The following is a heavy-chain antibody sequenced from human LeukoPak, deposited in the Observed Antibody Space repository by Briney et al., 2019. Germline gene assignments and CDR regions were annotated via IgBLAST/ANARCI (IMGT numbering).Heavy chain of an antibody. CDR1: GGSFSGYY. CDR2: NSGNT. V-gene: IGHV4-59*08. J-gene: IGHJ3*02. D-gene: IGHD1-26*01. Sequence: PSETLSLTCAVYGGSFSGYYWSWIRQPPGKGLEWIGYNSGNTNYNPSLKSRVTISVDTSKNQFSLKLSSVTAADTAVYYCARGRGYGGNYLRAFDIWGQGTMVTVSS. CDR3: ARGRGYGGNYLRAFDI.